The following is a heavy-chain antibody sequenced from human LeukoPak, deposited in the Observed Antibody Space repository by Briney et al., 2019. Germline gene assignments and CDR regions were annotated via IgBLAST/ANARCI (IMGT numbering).Heavy chain of an antibody. CDR3: ARVWQYYYDYSAFDI. D-gene: IGHD3-16*01. CDR2: INQGGSEK. Sequence: PGGSLRLSCEASGFILKNHWMTWVRQAPGKGLEWVANINQGGSEKFYVDSVKGRFTISRDNSKNSLFLQLNSLRAEDTAVYYCARVWQYYYDYSAFDIWGQGTMVTVS. V-gene: IGHV3-7*01. J-gene: IGHJ3*02. CDR1: GFILKNHW.